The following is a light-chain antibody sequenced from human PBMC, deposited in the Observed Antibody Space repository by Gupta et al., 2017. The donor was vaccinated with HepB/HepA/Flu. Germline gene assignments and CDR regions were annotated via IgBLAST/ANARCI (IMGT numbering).Light chain of an antibody. V-gene: IGLV1-47*01. CDR3: AAWDDSLSSWV. CDR2: RTN. Sequence: QSVLTQPPSAPGTPGQRVTISCSGSSPDIGSIYVYWYQQLPGTAPKLLIYRTNQRRSGVPARFSGSKSGTSAALAISELRSEDEADYYCAAWDDSLSSWVFGGGTKLIVL. CDR1: SPDIGSIY. J-gene: IGLJ3*02.